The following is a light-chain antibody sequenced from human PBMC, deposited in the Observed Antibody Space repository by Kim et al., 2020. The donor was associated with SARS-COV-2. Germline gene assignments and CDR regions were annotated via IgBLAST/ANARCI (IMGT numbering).Light chain of an antibody. CDR2: DVS. V-gene: IGLV2-14*01. CDR3: SSYTSSSSVV. Sequence: QSALTQPASVSGSPGQSITISCTGTSSDVGGYNYVSWYQQHPGKATKLMIYDVSKRPSGVSNRFSGSKSGNTASLTISGLQAEDEADYYCSSYTSSSSVVFGGGTQLTVL. J-gene: IGLJ2*01. CDR1: SSDVGGYNY.